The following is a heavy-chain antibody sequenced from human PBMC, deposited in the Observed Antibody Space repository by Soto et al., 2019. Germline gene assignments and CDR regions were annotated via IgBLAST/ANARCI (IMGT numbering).Heavy chain of an antibody. J-gene: IGHJ6*02. CDR2: IYWDGDK. D-gene: IGHD1-26*01. Sequence: ESGPTLVNPTQPLTLTCSFSGFSLSTSAVGVGWIRQPPGKALEWLALIYWDGDKRYSPSLKSRLTITKDTSKNQVVLTMTNMDPVDTATYFCVHSRGSPQYYYYYSLDVWGQGTTVTVSS. CDR3: VHSRGSPQYYYYYSLDV. V-gene: IGHV2-5*02. CDR1: GFSLSTSAVG.